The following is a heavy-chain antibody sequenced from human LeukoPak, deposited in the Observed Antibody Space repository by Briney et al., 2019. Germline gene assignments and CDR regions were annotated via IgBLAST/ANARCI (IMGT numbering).Heavy chain of an antibody. CDR3: ARGGRYCSGGSCYSGGYYYMDV. CDR1: GGSISSSSYY. Sequence: PSETLSLTCTVSGGSISSSSYYWGWIRQPPGKGLEWIGSIYYSGSTYYNPSLKSRVTISVDTSKNQFSLKLSSVTAADTAVYYCARGGRYCSGGSCYSGGYYYMDVWGKGTTVTVSS. J-gene: IGHJ6*03. V-gene: IGHV4-39*07. D-gene: IGHD2-15*01. CDR2: IYYSGST.